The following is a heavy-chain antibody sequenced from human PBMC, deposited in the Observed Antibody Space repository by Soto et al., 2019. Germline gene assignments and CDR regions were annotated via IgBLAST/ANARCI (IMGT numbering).Heavy chain of an antibody. Sequence: PGGSLRLSCAASGFTVSSYSMNVARQAPGKGLEWVSSISSSSSYIHCADSVKGRFTISRDNAKNSLYLQMNSLRAEDTAVYYCARERSDYDILTGYYSDYLDYWGKGTLVTVSS. J-gene: IGHJ4*02. V-gene: IGHV3-21*01. CDR2: ISSSSSYI. CDR1: GFTVSSYS. D-gene: IGHD3-9*01. CDR3: ARERSDYDILTGYYSDYLDY.